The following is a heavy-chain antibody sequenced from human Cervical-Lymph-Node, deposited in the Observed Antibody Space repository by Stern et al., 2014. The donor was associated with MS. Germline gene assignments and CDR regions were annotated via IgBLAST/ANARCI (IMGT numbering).Heavy chain of an antibody. V-gene: IGHV1-69*01. CDR1: GGGFSKSA. D-gene: IGHD3-22*01. J-gene: IGHJ4*02. CDR2: IVPISGKI. Sequence: QMQLVQSGAEVKRPGSSMKLSCRASGGGFSKSALTWVRQAPGQGLEWMGGIVPISGKINYSQKFKGRVTITAQESTTTAYMELSSLKLDDTALYFCARVGLSGFLDHWGQGTLVTVSS. CDR3: ARVGLSGFLDH.